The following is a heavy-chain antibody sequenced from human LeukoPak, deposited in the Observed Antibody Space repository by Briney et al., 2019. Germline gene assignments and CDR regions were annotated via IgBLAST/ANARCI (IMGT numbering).Heavy chain of an antibody. CDR3: ARTYCGTNACPFDH. D-gene: IGHD2-21*01. Sequence: PSETLSLTCTVSGGSISSYSWSWIRQPPGKGLECLGFIFHTGTTNYNPSLKSRVTISVDTSKNQFSLKLSSVTAADTAIYYCARTYCGTNACPFDHWGQGNLVTVSS. V-gene: IGHV4-59*08. CDR2: IFHTGTT. CDR1: GGSISSYS. J-gene: IGHJ4*02.